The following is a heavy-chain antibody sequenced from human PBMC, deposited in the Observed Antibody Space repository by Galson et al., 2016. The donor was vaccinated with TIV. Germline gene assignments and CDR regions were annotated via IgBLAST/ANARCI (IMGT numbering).Heavy chain of an antibody. J-gene: IGHJ6*02. CDR3: ARDTSQLGSENYYSPRMGLDV. D-gene: IGHD3-10*02. Sequence: SVKVSCKASGGTFNNYAINWVRQAPGHGLEWMGGILPISTTTNYAQNFQDRVTISTDESRSTVYMELSSVRSEDTAVYYCARDTSQLGSENYYSPRMGLDVWGQGTTVTVSS. CDR2: ILPISTTT. CDR1: GGTFNNYA. V-gene: IGHV1-69*05.